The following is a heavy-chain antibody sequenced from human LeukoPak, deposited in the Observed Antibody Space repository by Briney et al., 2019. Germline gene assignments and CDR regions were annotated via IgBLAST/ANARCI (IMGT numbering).Heavy chain of an antibody. V-gene: IGHV3-30*02. CDR1: GFTFSSYG. CDR2: IRYDGSNK. J-gene: IGHJ3*02. CDR3: AKEGEWELPGAFDI. D-gene: IGHD1-26*01. Sequence: GGCLRLSCAASGFTFSSYGVHWVRQAPGKGLEWVAFIRYDGSNKYYADSVKGRFTISRDNSKNTLYLQMNSLRAEDTAVYYCAKEGEWELPGAFDIWGQGKMVTVSS.